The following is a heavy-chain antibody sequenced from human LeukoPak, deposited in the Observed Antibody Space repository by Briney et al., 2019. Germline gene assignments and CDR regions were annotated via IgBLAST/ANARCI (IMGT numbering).Heavy chain of an antibody. CDR3: ARDPLAYCGGDCYPN. Sequence: SETLSLTCTVSGGSISSYYWSWIRQPPGKGLEWIGYIYYSGSTNYNPSLKSRVTISVDTSKNQFSLKLSSVTAADTAVYYCARDPLAYCGGDCYPNWGQGTLVTVSS. V-gene: IGHV4-59*01. D-gene: IGHD2-21*02. CDR2: IYYSGST. J-gene: IGHJ4*02. CDR1: GGSISSYY.